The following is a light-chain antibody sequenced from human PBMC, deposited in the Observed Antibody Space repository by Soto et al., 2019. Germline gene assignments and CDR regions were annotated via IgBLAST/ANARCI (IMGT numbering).Light chain of an antibody. CDR1: SSDVGGYNC. Sequence: QSALTQPRSVSGSPGQPVTISCTGTSSDVGGYNCVSWYQQHPGKAPKLIIYDVNKRPSGVPDRFSGSKSGSTASLTISGLQAEDEADYYCCSYAGNFVAFGGGTQLTVL. CDR2: DVN. V-gene: IGLV2-11*01. J-gene: IGLJ2*01. CDR3: CSYAGNFVA.